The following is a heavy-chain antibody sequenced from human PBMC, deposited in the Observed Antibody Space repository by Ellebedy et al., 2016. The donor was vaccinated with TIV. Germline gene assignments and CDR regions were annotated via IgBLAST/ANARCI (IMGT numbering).Heavy chain of an antibody. D-gene: IGHD4-11*01. CDR3: ATVMTTSGWFDP. CDR2: ISYSGST. J-gene: IGHJ5*02. V-gene: IGHV4-59*12. Sequence: MPSETLSLTCTVSGGSISPYYWSWIRQPPGKGLEWIGYISYSGSTYYNPSLKSRVTISVDTSKNQFSLKLSSVTAADTAVYYCATVMTTSGWFDPWGQGTLVTVSS. CDR1: GGSISPYY.